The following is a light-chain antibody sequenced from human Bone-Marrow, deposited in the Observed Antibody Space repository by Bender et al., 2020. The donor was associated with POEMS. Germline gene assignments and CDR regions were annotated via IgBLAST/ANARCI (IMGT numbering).Light chain of an antibody. J-gene: IGLJ3*02. CDR2: ADD. CDR1: SIGRNP. CDR3: STWDDRLNAGL. V-gene: IGLV1-44*01. Sequence: QSVLTQPPSASGTPGQRVTISCSGGSIGRNPSNWYQQLPGTAPRLFIYADDRRPSGVPNRFSASKSDSSASLAISGLQSEDAADYYCSTWDDRLNAGLFGGGTKLTVL.